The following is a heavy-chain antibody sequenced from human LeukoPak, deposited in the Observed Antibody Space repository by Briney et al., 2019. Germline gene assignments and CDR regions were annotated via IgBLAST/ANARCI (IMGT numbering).Heavy chain of an antibody. V-gene: IGHV3-11*01. CDR1: GFTFSDYY. D-gene: IGHD2-15*01. CDR3: ARDVSRIVVVVAATPEFWFDP. Sequence: GGSLRLSCAASGFTFSDYYMSWIRQAPGKGLEWVSYISSSGSTIYYADSVKGRFTISRDNAKNSLYLQMNSLRAEDTAVYYCARDVSRIVVVVAATPEFWFDPWGQGTPVTVSS. CDR2: ISSSGSTI. J-gene: IGHJ5*02.